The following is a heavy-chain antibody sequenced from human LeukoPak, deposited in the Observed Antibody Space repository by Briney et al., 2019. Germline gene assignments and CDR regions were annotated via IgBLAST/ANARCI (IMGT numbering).Heavy chain of an antibody. Sequence: GASVKVSCKASGYIFTSYYIHWVRQAPGQGLEWMGIVNPSGGSTSYTQKSQDRVTMTRDTSTTTVYMELSSLRSEDTAVYYCARGCSGGSCYLIDYWGQGTLVTVSS. V-gene: IGHV1-46*01. CDR2: VNPSGGST. CDR3: ARGCSGGSCYLIDY. CDR1: GYIFTSYY. D-gene: IGHD2-15*01. J-gene: IGHJ4*02.